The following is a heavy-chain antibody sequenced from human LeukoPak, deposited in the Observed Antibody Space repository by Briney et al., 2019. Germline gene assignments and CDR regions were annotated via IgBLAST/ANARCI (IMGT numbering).Heavy chain of an antibody. CDR3: VRGDYDSGSYDY. D-gene: IGHD3-10*01. Sequence: GGSLRLSCAASGFIFSRHSMIWVRQAPGKGLEWVSSISSSSTYIYYADSVQGRFTISRDNAKNTLYLQTNSLRAEDTAVYYCVRGDYDSGSYDYWGQGTLVTVSS. CDR2: ISSSSTYI. CDR1: GFIFSRHS. J-gene: IGHJ4*02. V-gene: IGHV3-21*01.